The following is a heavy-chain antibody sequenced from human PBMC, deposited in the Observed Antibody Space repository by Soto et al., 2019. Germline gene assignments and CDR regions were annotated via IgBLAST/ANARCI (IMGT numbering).Heavy chain of an antibody. CDR1: GYTFTGYY. Sequence: ASVTVSCKASGYTFTGYYMHWVRQAPGQGLEWMGWINPNSGGTNYAQKFQGRVTMTRDTSISTAYMELSRLRSDDTAVYYCARGTALEMATIDFDYWGQGTLVTVSS. CDR2: INPNSGGT. D-gene: IGHD5-12*01. V-gene: IGHV1-2*02. CDR3: ARGTALEMATIDFDY. J-gene: IGHJ4*02.